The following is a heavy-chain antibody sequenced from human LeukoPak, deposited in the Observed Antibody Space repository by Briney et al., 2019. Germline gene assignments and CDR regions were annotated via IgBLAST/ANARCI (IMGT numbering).Heavy chain of an antibody. CDR3: AKISSLPVPATQFDY. V-gene: IGHV3-30*02. Sequence: PGGSLRLSCAASGFTFSSYGMHWVRQAPGKGLEWVAFMRYDGSNKYYAESVKGRFTISRDDSKNTLNLQMNSLRAEDTAVYYCAKISSLPVPATQFDYWGQGTLVTVSS. J-gene: IGHJ4*02. D-gene: IGHD2-2*01. CDR1: GFTFSSYG. CDR2: MRYDGSNK.